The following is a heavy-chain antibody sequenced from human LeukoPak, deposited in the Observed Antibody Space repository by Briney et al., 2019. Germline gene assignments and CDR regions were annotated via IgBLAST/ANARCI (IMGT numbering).Heavy chain of an antibody. D-gene: IGHD6-13*01. CDR3: ARRGLVSRRWYDY. J-gene: IGHJ4*02. Sequence: SETLSLTCAVYGGSFSGYYWSWIRQPPGKGLEWVGYIYYSGSTNYNPSLKSRVTISVDTSKNQFSLKLSSVTAADTAVYYCARRGLVSRRWYDYWGQGTLVTVSS. CDR2: IYYSGST. CDR1: GGSFSGYY. V-gene: IGHV4-34*01.